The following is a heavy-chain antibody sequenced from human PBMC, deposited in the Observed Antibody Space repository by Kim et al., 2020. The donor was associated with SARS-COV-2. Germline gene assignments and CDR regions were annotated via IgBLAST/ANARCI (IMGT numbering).Heavy chain of an antibody. V-gene: IGHV3-9*01. CDR3: AKDIGIGDYYDSSGPNSGGMDV. CDR1: GFTFDDYA. J-gene: IGHJ6*02. CDR2: ISWNSGSI. D-gene: IGHD3-22*01. Sequence: GGSLRLSCAASGFTFDDYAMHWVRQAPGKGLEWVSGISWNSGSIGYADSVKGRFTISRDNAKNSLYLQMNSLRAEDTALYYCAKDIGIGDYYDSSGPNSGGMDVWGQGTTVTVSS.